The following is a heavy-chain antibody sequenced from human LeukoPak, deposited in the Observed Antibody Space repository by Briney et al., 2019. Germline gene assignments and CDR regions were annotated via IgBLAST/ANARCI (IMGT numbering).Heavy chain of an antibody. Sequence: PGGSLRLSYAASGFTFSSYSMNWVRQAPGKGLEWVSSISSSSSYIYYADSVKGRFTISRDNAKNSLYLQMNSLRAEDTAVYYCARDRVTGLRFLEWLSNDAFDIWGQGTMVTVSS. J-gene: IGHJ3*02. CDR2: ISSSSSYI. CDR3: ARDRVTGLRFLEWLSNDAFDI. D-gene: IGHD3-3*01. CDR1: GFTFSSYS. V-gene: IGHV3-21*01.